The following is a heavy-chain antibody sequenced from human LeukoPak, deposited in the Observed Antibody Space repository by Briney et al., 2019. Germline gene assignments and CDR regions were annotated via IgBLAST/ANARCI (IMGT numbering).Heavy chain of an antibody. V-gene: IGHV1-8*01. CDR1: GYTFTSYD. CDR2: MNPNSGNT. CDR3: ARGLRTYYYDSSGYSPPAY. J-gene: IGHJ4*02. Sequence: ASVKVSCKASGYTFTSYDINWVRQATGQGLEWMGWMNPNSGNTGYAQKFQGRVTMTRNTSISTAYMELSSLRSEDTAVYYCARGLRTYYYDSSGYSPPAYWGQGTLVTVSS. D-gene: IGHD3-22*01.